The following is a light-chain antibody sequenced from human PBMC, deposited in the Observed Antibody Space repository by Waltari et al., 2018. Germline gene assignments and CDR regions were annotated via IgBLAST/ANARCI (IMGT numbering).Light chain of an antibody. CDR2: KAS. CDR1: QSIINW. CDR3: QQYDNYWT. Sequence: DIQMTPSPSTLSASVGDSVTITCRASQSIINWLVWYQQKPGKAPKLLIYKASNLESGVPSRFSGSGSGTEFTLTISSLQPDDFATYYCQQYDNYWTFGQGTKVEIK. J-gene: IGKJ1*01. V-gene: IGKV1-5*03.